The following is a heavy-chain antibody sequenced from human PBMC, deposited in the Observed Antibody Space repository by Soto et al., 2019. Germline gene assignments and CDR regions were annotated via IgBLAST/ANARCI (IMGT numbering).Heavy chain of an antibody. CDR1: GFTFSSYA. Sequence: QVQVVESGGGVVQPGRSLRLSCAASGFTFSSYAMHWVRQAPGKGLEWVAVTSYDGSNKYYADSVKGRFTISSDNSKNTLYPQMNSLRAEDTAVYYCARVSITMVFYGMDVWGQGTTVTVSS. CDR3: ARVSITMVFYGMDV. D-gene: IGHD3-10*01. V-gene: IGHV3-30*14. CDR2: TSYDGSNK. J-gene: IGHJ6*02.